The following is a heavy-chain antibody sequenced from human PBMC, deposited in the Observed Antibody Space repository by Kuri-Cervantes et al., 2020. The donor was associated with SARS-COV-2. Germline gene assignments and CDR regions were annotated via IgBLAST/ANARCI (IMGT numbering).Heavy chain of an antibody. CDR3: ARQCSSPDCMDYFDY. J-gene: IGHJ4*02. CDR2: ISDYNGHT. V-gene: IGHV1-18*01. Sequence: ASVKVSCKASGYTFTSFGIGWVRQAPGQGLEWVGWISDYNGHTNYAQKFQGRVTMTTDTSTSTAYMELRSLEYDDTAVYYCARQCSSPDCMDYFDYWGQGTLVTVSS. D-gene: IGHD2-2*01. CDR1: GYTFTSFG.